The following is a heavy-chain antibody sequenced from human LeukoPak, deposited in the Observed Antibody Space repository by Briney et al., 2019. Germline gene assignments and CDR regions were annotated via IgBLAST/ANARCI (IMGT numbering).Heavy chain of an antibody. J-gene: IGHJ5*01. V-gene: IGHV4-61*10. D-gene: IGHD6-13*01. Sequence: PSETLSLTCTVSGGSISSGSYYWSWIRQPAGKGLEWIGYIYSGSTNYNPSLKSRVTISVDTSKNQFSLKLSSVTAADAAVYYCATGSSWFGYWGQGTLVTVSS. CDR2: IYSGST. CDR3: ATGSSWFGY. CDR1: GGSISSGSYY.